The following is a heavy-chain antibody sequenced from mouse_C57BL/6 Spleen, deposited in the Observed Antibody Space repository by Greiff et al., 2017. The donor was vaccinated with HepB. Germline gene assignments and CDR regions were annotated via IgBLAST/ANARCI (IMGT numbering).Heavy chain of an antibody. D-gene: IGHD2-10*01. Sequence: EVQLQQSGAELVRPGASVKLSCTASGFNIKDDYMHWVKQRPEQGLEWIGWIDPENGDTEYASKFQGKATITADTSSNTAYLQLSSLTSEDTAVYYCTTWGSLPAYWGQGTLVTVSA. CDR2: IDPENGDT. V-gene: IGHV14-4*01. CDR3: TTWGSLPAY. CDR1: GFNIKDDY. J-gene: IGHJ3*01.